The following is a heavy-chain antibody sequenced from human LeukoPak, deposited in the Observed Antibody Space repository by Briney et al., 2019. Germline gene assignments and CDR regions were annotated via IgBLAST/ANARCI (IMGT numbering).Heavy chain of an antibody. CDR2: IYYSGST. J-gene: IGHJ5*02. D-gene: IGHD6-13*01. Sequence: SETLSLTCTVSGGSISSSSYYWGWIRQPPGKGLEWIGSIYYSGSTYYNPSLKSRVAISVDTSKNQFSLKLSSVTAADTAVYYCARVVAAADNNWFDPWGQGTLVTVSS. CDR1: GGSISSSSYY. CDR3: ARVVAAADNNWFDP. V-gene: IGHV4-39*01.